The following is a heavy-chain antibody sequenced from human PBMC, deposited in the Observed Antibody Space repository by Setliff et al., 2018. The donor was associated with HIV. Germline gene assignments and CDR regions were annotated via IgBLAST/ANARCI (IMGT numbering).Heavy chain of an antibody. D-gene: IGHD1-7*01. CDR1: GGSVSGYY. CDR2: IDHSGST. J-gene: IGHJ6*03. Sequence: SETLSLTCAVYGGSVSGYYWSWIRQPPGKGLEWIGEIDHSGSTNYNPSLKSRITISVDTSKNQFSLKLSSVTAADTAVYYCARDRSNWNYGKNYMDVWGKGTTVTVSS. V-gene: IGHV4-34*01. CDR3: ARDRSNWNYGKNYMDV.